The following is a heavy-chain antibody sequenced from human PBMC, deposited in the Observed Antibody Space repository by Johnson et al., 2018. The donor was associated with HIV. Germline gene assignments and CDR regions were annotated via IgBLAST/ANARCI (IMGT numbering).Heavy chain of an antibody. J-gene: IGHJ3*02. CDR2: INWNGGST. CDR3: ARDCPSYGFGEVHAFVM. CDR1: GFMFGDFA. D-gene: IGHD3-16*01. Sequence: VQLVESGGGVVRPGGSLRLSCAASGFMFGDFAMSWVRQSPGKGLGWVSGINWNGGSTNYADSVKGRFTISRDNAKNSLYLKMNSLRADDTALYYCARDCPSYGFGEVHAFVMWGQGTVVSVSS. V-gene: IGHV3-20*04.